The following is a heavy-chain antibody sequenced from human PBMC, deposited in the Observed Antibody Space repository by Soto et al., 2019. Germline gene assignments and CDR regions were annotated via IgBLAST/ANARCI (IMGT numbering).Heavy chain of an antibody. V-gene: IGHV4-31*03. J-gene: IGHJ4*02. Sequence: QVQLQESGPGLVTPSQSLSLTCTVSGGSISSGAYYWRWLRQHPGRGLELSGHISYSGKSDYNPSLESRVAISIDTPRNQFSLKLCSVTAADTAVYYGAASTNADFFDSWGPGALVTVSA. CDR1: GGSISSGAYY. CDR3: AASTNADFFDS. CDR2: ISYSGKS.